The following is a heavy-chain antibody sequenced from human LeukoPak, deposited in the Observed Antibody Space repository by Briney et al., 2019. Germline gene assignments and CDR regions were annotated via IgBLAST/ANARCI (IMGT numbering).Heavy chain of an antibody. CDR3: ARSLAARPRVGYNWFDP. V-gene: IGHV1-69*13. D-gene: IGHD6-6*01. J-gene: IGHJ5*02. CDR2: IIPIFGTA. CDR1: GGTFSSYA. Sequence: ASVKVSCKASGGTFSSYAISWVRQAPGQGLEWMGGIIPIFGTANYAQKFQGRVTITADESTSTAYMELSSLRSEDTAVYYCARSLAARPRVGYNWFDPWGQGTLVTVSS.